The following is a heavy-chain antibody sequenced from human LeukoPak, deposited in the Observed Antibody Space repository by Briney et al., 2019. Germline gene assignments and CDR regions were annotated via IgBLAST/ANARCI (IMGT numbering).Heavy chain of an antibody. CDR3: AKDYYDSSGSLFDY. CDR1: GFTFSSYA. J-gene: IGHJ4*02. CDR2: IRSDGSNK. Sequence: GGSLRLSCAASGFTFSSYAMHWVRQAPGKGLEWMAFIRSDGSNKYYADSVKGRFTISRDNPKNTLYLQMNSLRAEDTAVYYCAKDYYDSSGSLFDYWGQGTLVTVSS. D-gene: IGHD3-22*01. V-gene: IGHV3-30*02.